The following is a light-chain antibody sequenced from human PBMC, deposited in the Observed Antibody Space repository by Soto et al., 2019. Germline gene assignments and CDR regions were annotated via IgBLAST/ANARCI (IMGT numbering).Light chain of an antibody. Sequence: EIVLTQSPATLSLSPGERATLSCRASQSVGTFVAWYQQKPGQAPRLLIYDASNRAAGIPARFSGSGSGTEFTLTISSLQSEDFAVYYCQQYNNWPPWTFGQGTKVDIK. CDR2: DAS. CDR3: QQYNNWPPWT. V-gene: IGKV3-11*01. CDR1: QSVGTF. J-gene: IGKJ1*01.